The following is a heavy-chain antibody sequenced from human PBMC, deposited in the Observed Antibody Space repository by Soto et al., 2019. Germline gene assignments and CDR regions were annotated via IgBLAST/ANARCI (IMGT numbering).Heavy chain of an antibody. Sequence: EVQLVESGGGLVQPGGSLRLSCAASGFTFSSYAMHWVRQAPGKGLEYVSAISSNGGTTYYANSVKGRFTISRDNSKNTLYLQMGSLRAEDMAVYYCARAEYCSGGSCYPTAWCDPWGQGTLVTVSS. V-gene: IGHV3-64*01. CDR2: ISSNGGTT. CDR1: GFTFSSYA. CDR3: ARAEYCSGGSCYPTAWCDP. J-gene: IGHJ5*02. D-gene: IGHD2-15*01.